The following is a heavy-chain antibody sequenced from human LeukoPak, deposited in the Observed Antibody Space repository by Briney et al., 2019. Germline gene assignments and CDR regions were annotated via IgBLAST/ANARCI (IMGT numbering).Heavy chain of an antibody. V-gene: IGHV3-66*01. J-gene: IGHJ3*01. CDR1: AFTVSSNY. CDR2: IYGGGDT. Sequence: GGSLRLSCAASAFTVSSNYMSWVRQAPGRGLEWVSFIYGGGDTYHAESVRGRFALSRDISKNTLYLQMNSLRAEDTAVYYCATALGGNCYNGFDVWGRGTMVTVSS. D-gene: IGHD2-21*02. CDR3: ATALGGNCYNGFDV.